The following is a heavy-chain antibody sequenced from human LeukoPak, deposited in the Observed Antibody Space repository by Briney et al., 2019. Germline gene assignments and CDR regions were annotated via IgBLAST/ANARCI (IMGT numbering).Heavy chain of an antibody. Sequence: GASVKVSCKASGYTFTSYDINWVRQATGQGLEWMGWMNPNSGNTGYAQKFQGRVTMTRNTSISTAYMELSSLRSEDTAVYYCAREGCSSTSCYPWGQGTLVTVSS. CDR3: AREGCSSTSCYP. CDR1: GYTFTSYD. D-gene: IGHD2-2*01. J-gene: IGHJ5*02. CDR2: MNPNSGNT. V-gene: IGHV1-8*01.